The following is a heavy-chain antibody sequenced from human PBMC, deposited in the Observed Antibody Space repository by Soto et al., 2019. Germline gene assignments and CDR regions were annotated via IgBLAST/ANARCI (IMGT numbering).Heavy chain of an antibody. Sequence: ASVKVSCKVSGYTLTELSMHWVRQAPGKGLEWMGGFDPEDGETIYAQKFQGRVTMTEDTSTDTAYMEPSSLRSEDTAVYYCATQAQYYYDSRALWRYNWFDPWGQGTLVTVSS. CDR1: GYTLTELS. CDR3: ATQAQYYYDSRALWRYNWFDP. V-gene: IGHV1-24*01. J-gene: IGHJ5*02. D-gene: IGHD3-22*01. CDR2: FDPEDGET.